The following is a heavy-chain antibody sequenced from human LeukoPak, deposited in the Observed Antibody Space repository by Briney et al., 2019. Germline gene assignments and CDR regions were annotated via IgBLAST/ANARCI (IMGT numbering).Heavy chain of an antibody. CDR2: IHHNGTR. V-gene: IGHV4-4*02. Sequence: PSGTLSLTCGVSVGSISSGNWWTWVRQSPGKGLEWIGEIHHNGTRNFNPSLKSRVIISLDTFKNHISLILTSVTAADTAVYYCARHSGSYGSAIDYWGQGTLVTVSS. J-gene: IGHJ4*02. CDR1: VGSISSGNW. CDR3: ARHSGSYGSAIDY. D-gene: IGHD1-26*01.